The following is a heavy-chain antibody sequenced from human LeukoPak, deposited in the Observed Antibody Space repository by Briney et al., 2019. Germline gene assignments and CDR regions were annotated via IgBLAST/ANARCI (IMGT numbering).Heavy chain of an antibody. D-gene: IGHD5-12*01. CDR3: ARGGNYDYKFDC. CDR1: GFTFDDYG. CDR2: INWNGGST. Sequence: PGGSLRLSCAASGFTFDDYGMSWVRQAPGKGLEWVSGINWNGGSTGYADSVKGRFTISRDNAKNSLYLQMNSLRAEDTAVYYCARGGNYDYKFDCWGQGTLVTVSS. V-gene: IGHV3-20*04. J-gene: IGHJ4*02.